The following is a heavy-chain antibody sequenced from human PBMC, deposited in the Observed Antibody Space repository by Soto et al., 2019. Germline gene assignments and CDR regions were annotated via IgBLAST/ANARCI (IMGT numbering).Heavy chain of an antibody. CDR3: ARVEGYGSGSYGGIDY. V-gene: IGHV4-30-2*01. D-gene: IGHD3-10*01. CDR1: GGSISSGGYS. CDR2: IYHSGST. J-gene: IGHJ4*02. Sequence: SETLSLTCAASGGSISSGGYSWSWIRQPPGKGLEWIGYIYHSGSTYYNPSLKSRVTISVDRSKNQFSLKLNSVTAADTAVYYCARVEGYGSGSYGGIDYWGQGTLVTVSS.